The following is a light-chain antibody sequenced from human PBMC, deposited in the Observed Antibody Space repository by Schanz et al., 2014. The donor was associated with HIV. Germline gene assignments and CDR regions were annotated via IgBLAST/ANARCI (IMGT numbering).Light chain of an antibody. CDR2: GVT. CDR3: SSYTSSSTPLYV. V-gene: IGLV2-14*01. CDR1: SSDIGAYLY. Sequence: QSALTQPASVSGSPGQSITISCTGTSSDIGAYLYVSWYQQHPGRAPKLLIYGVTDRPSGVPDRFSGSKSGNTASLTVSGLQADDEADYYCSSYTSSSTPLYVFGTGTKLTVL. J-gene: IGLJ1*01.